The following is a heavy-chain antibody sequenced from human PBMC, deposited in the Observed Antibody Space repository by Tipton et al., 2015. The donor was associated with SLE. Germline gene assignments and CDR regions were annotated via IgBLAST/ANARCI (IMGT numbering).Heavy chain of an antibody. Sequence: TLSLTCAVSGGSISSGYYWSWIRQPPGKGLEWIGEINHSGSTNYNPSLKSRVTISVDTSKNQFSLKLSSVTAADTAVYYCARGNPQWYFDYWGQGTLVTVSS. J-gene: IGHJ4*02. D-gene: IGHD6-19*01. V-gene: IGHV4-34*01. CDR2: INHSGST. CDR3: ARGNPQWYFDY. CDR1: GGSISSGYY.